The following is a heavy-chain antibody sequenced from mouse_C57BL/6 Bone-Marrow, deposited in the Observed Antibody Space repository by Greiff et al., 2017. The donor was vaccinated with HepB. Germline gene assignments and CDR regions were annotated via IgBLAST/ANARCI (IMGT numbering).Heavy chain of an antibody. D-gene: IGHD2-3*01. V-gene: IGHV1-18*01. CDR1: GYTFTDYN. CDR2: INPNNGGT. J-gene: IGHJ4*01. Sequence: VQLQQSGPELVKPGASVKISCKASGYTFTDYNMDWVKQSHGKSLEWIGDINPNNGGTIYNQKFKGKATLTVDKSSSTAYMELRSLTSEDTAVYYCARMGYDTPRMDYWGQGTSVTVSS. CDR3: ARMGYDTPRMDY.